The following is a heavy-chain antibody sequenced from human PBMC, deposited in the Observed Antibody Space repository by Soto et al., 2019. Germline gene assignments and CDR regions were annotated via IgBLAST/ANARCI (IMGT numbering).Heavy chain of an antibody. V-gene: IGHV3-74*01. J-gene: IGHJ4*02. D-gene: IGHD3-9*01. CDR3: VRPHYDVLTGYRSYFDS. Sequence: EVQLVESGGGLVQPGGSLRLSCAASGFTFSTYWMHWVRQAPGKGLVWVSRIDAVGRNTNYADSVKGRFTISRDNSKNTRYMQMNSLRADDAAVYSCVRPHYDVLTGYRSYFDSWGQGTLVTVSS. CDR1: GFTFSTYW. CDR2: IDAVGRNT.